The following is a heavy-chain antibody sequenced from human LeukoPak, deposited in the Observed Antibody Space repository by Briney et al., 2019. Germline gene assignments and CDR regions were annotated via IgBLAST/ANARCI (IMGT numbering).Heavy chain of an antibody. Sequence: GGSLRLSCAASGFTFSSYAMSWVRQAPGKGLEWVSAISGSGGSTYYADSVKGRFTISRDNSKNTLYLQMNSLRAEDTAVYYCAKSSDIVVVRVLSPPFDPWGQGTLVTVSS. V-gene: IGHV3-23*01. CDR3: AKSSDIVVVRVLSPPFDP. CDR1: GFTFSSYA. CDR2: ISGSGGST. D-gene: IGHD2-2*01. J-gene: IGHJ5*02.